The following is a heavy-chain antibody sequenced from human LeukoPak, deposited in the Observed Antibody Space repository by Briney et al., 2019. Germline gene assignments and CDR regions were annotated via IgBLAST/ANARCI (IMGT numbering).Heavy chain of an antibody. CDR1: GFTFRDYT. CDR2: IYGSGGGQT. D-gene: IGHD4-17*01. V-gene: IGHV3-23*01. Sequence: GGSLRLSCAASGFTFRDYTMNRVRQAPGKGLEWVSGIYGSGGGQTFYADSVRGRFIISRDDSRNLVFLHMDRLRVEDTGLYYCAKDVKSDGVWDIDHWGQGTVVTVSS. CDR3: AKDVKSDGVWDIDH. J-gene: IGHJ4*02.